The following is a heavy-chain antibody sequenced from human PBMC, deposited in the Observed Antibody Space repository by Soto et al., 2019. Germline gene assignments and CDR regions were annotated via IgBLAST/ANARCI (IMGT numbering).Heavy chain of an antibody. D-gene: IGHD4-17*01. CDR1: GFTFSSYS. Sequence: PGGSLRLSCAASGFTFSSYSMNWVRQAPGKGLEWVSSISSSSSYIYYADSVKGRFTISRDNAKNSLYLQMNSLRAEDTAVYYCARISDYGDLYYYYGMDVWGQGTTVTVYS. V-gene: IGHV3-21*01. J-gene: IGHJ6*02. CDR3: ARISDYGDLYYYYGMDV. CDR2: ISSSSSYI.